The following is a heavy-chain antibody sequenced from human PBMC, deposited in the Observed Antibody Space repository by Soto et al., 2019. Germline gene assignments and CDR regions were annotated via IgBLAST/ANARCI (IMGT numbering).Heavy chain of an antibody. D-gene: IGHD4-17*01. V-gene: IGHV4-30-2*01. J-gene: IGHJ6*02. CDR2: IYHSGYT. Sequence: QLQLQESGSGLVKPSQTLSLTCAVSGGSISSGGYSWSWIRQPPVKGLEWIGYIYHSGYTYCNPSLKSRVTISVDRSKNQFSLKLSSVTAADTAVYYCARAHYGDYGYGMDVWGQGTTVTVSS. CDR3: ARAHYGDYGYGMDV. CDR1: GGSISSGGYS.